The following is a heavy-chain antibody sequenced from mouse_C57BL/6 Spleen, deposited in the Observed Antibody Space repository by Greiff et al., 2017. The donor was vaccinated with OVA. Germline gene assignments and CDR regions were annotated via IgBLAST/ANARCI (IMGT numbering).Heavy chain of an antibody. CDR1: GYSITSGYY. J-gene: IGHJ3*01. Sequence: EVKLVESGPGLVKPSQSLSLTCSVTGYSITSGYYWNWIRQFPGNKLEWMGYISYDGSNNYNPSLKNRISITRDTSKNQFFLKLNSVTTEDTATYYCARARDYDLFAYWGQGTLVTVSA. CDR3: ARARDYDLFAY. D-gene: IGHD2-4*01. V-gene: IGHV3-6*01. CDR2: ISYDGSN.